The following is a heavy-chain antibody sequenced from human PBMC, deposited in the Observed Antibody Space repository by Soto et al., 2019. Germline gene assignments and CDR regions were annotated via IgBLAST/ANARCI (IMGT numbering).Heavy chain of an antibody. CDR2: IYYSGST. CDR1: GGSISSSSYY. Sequence: QLQLQESGPGLVKPSETLSLTCTVSGGSISSSSYYWGWIRQPPGKGLEWIGCIYYSGSTYYNPSLKSRVTISVDTSKNQFSLKLSSVTAADTAVYYCASQSLYSSGWYDYWGQGTLVTVSS. V-gene: IGHV4-39*01. J-gene: IGHJ4*02. CDR3: ASQSLYSSGWYDY. D-gene: IGHD6-19*01.